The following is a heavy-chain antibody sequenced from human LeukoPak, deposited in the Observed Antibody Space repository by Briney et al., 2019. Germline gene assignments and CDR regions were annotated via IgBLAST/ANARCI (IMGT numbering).Heavy chain of an antibody. D-gene: IGHD3-22*01. J-gene: IGHJ4*02. CDR2: IYSSGST. Sequence: PSQTLSLTCTVSGGSISSYYWSWIRQSPGKGLEWIGYIYSSGSTNYNPSLKSRVTISIDTSKNQFSLKLSSVTAADTALYYCARNYDNSGYTAFGYWGRGTLVTVSS. CDR1: GGSISSYY. CDR3: ARNYDNSGYTAFGY. V-gene: IGHV4-59*01.